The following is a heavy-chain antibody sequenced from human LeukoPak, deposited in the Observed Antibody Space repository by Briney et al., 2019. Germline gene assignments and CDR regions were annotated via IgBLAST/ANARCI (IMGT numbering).Heavy chain of an antibody. J-gene: IGHJ6*02. CDR1: GFTFSSYA. V-gene: IGHV3-23*01. CDR3: ARDFNGWGVAPFDYYYYGMDV. D-gene: IGHD2-21*01. Sequence: GGSLRLSCAASGFTFSSYAMSWVRQAPGKGLEWVSAISGSGGSTYYADSVKGRFTISRDNSKNTLYLQMNSLRAEDTAVYYCARDFNGWGVAPFDYYYYGMDVWGQGTTVTVSS. CDR2: ISGSGGST.